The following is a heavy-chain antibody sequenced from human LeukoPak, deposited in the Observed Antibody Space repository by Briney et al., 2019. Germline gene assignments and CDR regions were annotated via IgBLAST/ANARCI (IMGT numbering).Heavy chain of an antibody. CDR1: GFTFSGSA. J-gene: IGHJ6*03. Sequence: GGSLRLSCAASGFTFSGSAMHWVRQASGKGLEWVGRIRSKPNNYATAYAASVKGRFTISRDDSRNTAYLQMNSLRAEDTAVYYCARGITTAGPYYMAVWGKGTTVTVSS. CDR3: ARGITTAGPYYMAV. CDR2: IRSKPNNYAT. D-gene: IGHD6-13*01. V-gene: IGHV3-73*01.